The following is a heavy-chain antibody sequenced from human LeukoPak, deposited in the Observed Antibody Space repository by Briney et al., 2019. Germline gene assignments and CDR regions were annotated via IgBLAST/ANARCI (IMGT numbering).Heavy chain of an antibody. V-gene: IGHV3-7*01. J-gene: IGHJ4*02. CDR1: GFTFSSYW. CDR3: ARALDSSSSRYQAFEY. D-gene: IGHD2-2*01. Sequence: GGSLRLSCAASGFTFSSYWMSWVRQAPGKGLGWVANIKRDESEKYYVDSVKGRFTISRDNAKNSLYLQMNNLRAEDTAVYYCARALDSSSSRYQAFEYWGQGTLVTVSS. CDR2: IKRDESEK.